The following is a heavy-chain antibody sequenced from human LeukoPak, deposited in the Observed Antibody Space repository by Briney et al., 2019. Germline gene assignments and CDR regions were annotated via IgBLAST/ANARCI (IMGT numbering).Heavy chain of an antibody. J-gene: IGHJ3*02. V-gene: IGHV4-31*03. Sequence: SETLSLTCTVSGGSTSSPGFYWTWIRQYPGKGLEWIGHIYYSGSTNYNPSLKSRVTISMDTPKNQFSLKLSSVTAADTAVYYCASAGFYYDNNGYPSVHPLDIWGQGTKVIVSS. CDR3: ASAGFYYDNNGYPSVHPLDI. CDR2: IYYSGST. D-gene: IGHD3-22*01. CDR1: GGSTSSPGFY.